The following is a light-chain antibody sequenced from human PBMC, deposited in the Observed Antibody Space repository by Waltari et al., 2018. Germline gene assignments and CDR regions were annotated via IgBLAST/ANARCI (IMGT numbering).Light chain of an antibody. CDR2: DVS. V-gene: IGLV2-11*01. CDR3: CSYAGSYTEV. CDR1: SSDVGGYNY. J-gene: IGLJ1*01. Sequence: QSALTQPRSVSGSPGQSVTISCTGTSSDVGGYNYVSWYQQHPGKAPKLMIYDVSKRPSGVPDRSSGSKPGNTASLTISGLQAEEEADYYCCSYAGSYTEVFGTGTKVTVL.